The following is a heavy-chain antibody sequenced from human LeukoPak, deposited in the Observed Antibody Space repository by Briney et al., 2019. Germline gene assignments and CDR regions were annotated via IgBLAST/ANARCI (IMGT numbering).Heavy chain of an antibody. D-gene: IGHD3-22*01. V-gene: IGHV4-30-2*01. J-gene: IGHJ5*02. CDR2: IYHSGST. CDR3: ARGYYDSSGLNWFDP. Sequence: SQTLSLTCAVSGGSISSGGYSWSWIRQPPGKGLEWIGYIYHSGSTYYNPSLKSRVTISVDRSKNQFSLKLSSVTGADTAVYYCARGYYDSSGLNWFDPWGQGTLVTVSS. CDR1: GGSISSGGYS.